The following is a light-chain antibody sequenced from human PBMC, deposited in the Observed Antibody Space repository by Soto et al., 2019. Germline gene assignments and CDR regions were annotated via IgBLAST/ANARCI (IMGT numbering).Light chain of an antibody. CDR3: QQYGSTPPT. J-gene: IGKJ1*01. CDR2: AAS. V-gene: IGKV3-20*01. CDR1: QRVRRSY. Sequence: EIVLTQSPVTLSLSPGERATLSCRASQRVRRSYLAWYQQKPGQAPRLIIYAASSRATDIPDRFSGSGSGTDFSLTISGLEPEDFAVYSCQQYGSTPPTFGQGTKVEIK.